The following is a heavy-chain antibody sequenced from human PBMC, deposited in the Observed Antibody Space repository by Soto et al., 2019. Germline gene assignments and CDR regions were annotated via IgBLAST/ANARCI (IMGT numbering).Heavy chain of an antibody. Sequence: GASVKVSCKASGYTFTNNDVTWVRQATGQGLEWMGWMNPGSGDTGYAQKFQGRVTMTRNISIATAYMELSSLRSEDTAIYYCARMASFGSLNLFDPWGQGPMMTF. J-gene: IGHJ5*02. CDR2: MNPGSGDT. V-gene: IGHV1-8*01. CDR3: ARMASFGSLNLFDP. CDR1: GYTFTNND. D-gene: IGHD5-18*01.